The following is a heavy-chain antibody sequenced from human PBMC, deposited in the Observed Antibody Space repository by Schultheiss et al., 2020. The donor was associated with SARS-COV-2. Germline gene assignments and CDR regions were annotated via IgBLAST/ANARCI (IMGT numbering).Heavy chain of an antibody. D-gene: IGHD6-13*01. Sequence: GGSLRLSCAASGFTFSSYAMSWVRQAPGKGLEWVSAISGSGGSTYYADSVKGRFTISRDNSKNTLYLQMNSLRAEDTAVYYCAKDPIEAAGGRRQSGGWFDPWGQGTLVTVSS. CDR3: AKDPIEAAGGRRQSGGWFDP. V-gene: IGHV3-23*01. CDR2: ISGSGGST. J-gene: IGHJ5*02. CDR1: GFTFSSYA.